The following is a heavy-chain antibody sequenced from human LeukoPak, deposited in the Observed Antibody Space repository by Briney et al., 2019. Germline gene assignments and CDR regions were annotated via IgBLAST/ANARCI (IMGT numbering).Heavy chain of an antibody. CDR3: ARDRSYDWNDGGYFDY. CDR2: IKTDGSIT. V-gene: IGHV3-74*01. J-gene: IGHJ4*02. D-gene: IGHD1-20*01. Sequence: PGGSLRLSCAASGFSFSVYWMHWVRQAPGKGPVWVSRIKTDGSITDYADFVKGRFTISRDNAKNTLYLQMNSLRAEDTAVYYCARDRSYDWNDGGYFDYWGQGTLVTVSS. CDR1: GFSFSVYW.